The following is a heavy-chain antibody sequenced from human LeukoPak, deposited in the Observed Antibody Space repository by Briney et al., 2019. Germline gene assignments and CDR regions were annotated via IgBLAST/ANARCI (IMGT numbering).Heavy chain of an antibody. CDR1: GFTFSSHG. CDR2: ISPSGGIT. CDR3: AKSGYNRFDY. Sequence: QSGGSLRLSCAASGFTFSSHGMNWVRQAPGKGLEWVSGISPSGGITYYTDSVKGRFTISRDNSKNTVSLQMNSLRAEDTAVYYCAKSGYNRFDYWGQGTLVTVSS. J-gene: IGHJ4*02. V-gene: IGHV3-23*01. D-gene: IGHD5-24*01.